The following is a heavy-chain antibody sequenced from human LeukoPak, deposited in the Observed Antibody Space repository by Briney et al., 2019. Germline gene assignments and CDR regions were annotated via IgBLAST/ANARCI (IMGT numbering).Heavy chain of an antibody. CDR1: GGSISSYY. Sequence: SETLSLTCTVSGGSISSYYWSWIRQPPGKGLECIGYIYYSGGTNYNPSLKSRVTISVDMSKNQFSLKLRSVTAADTAVYYCARYPGLEGAGSKGAFDYWGQGTLVTVSS. CDR2: IYYSGGT. CDR3: ARYPGLEGAGSKGAFDY. D-gene: IGHD3-10*01. J-gene: IGHJ4*02. V-gene: IGHV4-59*01.